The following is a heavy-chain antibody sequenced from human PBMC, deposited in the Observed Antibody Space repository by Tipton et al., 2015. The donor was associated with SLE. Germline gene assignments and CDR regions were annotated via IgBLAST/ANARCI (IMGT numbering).Heavy chain of an antibody. D-gene: IGHD3-3*01. V-gene: IGHV3-23*01. J-gene: IGHJ4*02. CDR3: ARSPVDYWNGYSA. Sequence: SLRLSCAASGFTFSNYAMSWVRQAPGKGLEWVSAITGSGDRTYYIDSVKGRFTISRDNSKNPLYLQMNSLRAEDTAVYYCARSPVDYWNGYSAWGQGTLVTVSS. CDR2: ITGSGDRT. CDR1: GFTFSNYA.